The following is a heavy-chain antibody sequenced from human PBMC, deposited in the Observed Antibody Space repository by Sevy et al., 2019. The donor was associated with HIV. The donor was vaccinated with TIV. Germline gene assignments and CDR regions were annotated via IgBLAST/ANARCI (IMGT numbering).Heavy chain of an antibody. CDR3: ATGGISTYYYGMDV. V-gene: IGHV3-53*01. Sequence: GGSLRLSCAASGFTVNSNYMSWVRQAPGKGLEWVSVIYSGGSTYDADAVKGRFTISRDNSKNTLYLQMNSLRAEDTAVYYCATGGISTYYYGMDVWGQGTTVTVSS. CDR1: GFTVNSNY. J-gene: IGHJ6*02. CDR2: IYSGGST. D-gene: IGHD3-16*01.